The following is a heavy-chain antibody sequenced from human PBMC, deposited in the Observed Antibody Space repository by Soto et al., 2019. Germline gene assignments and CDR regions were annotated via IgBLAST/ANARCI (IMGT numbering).Heavy chain of an antibody. D-gene: IGHD3-16*01. V-gene: IGHV3-23*01. Sequence: EVQLLESGGGLVQPGGSLILSCAASGFTFNNYAMSWVRQSPTKGLEWVSGISASGDTYYADSVRGRFTISRDNSKNTMSIQMNSLRVEDTAIYYCAKDWALGGPQHYWGQETLVTVSS. CDR3: AKDWALGGPQHY. CDR1: GFTFNNYA. J-gene: IGHJ4*02. CDR2: ISASGDT.